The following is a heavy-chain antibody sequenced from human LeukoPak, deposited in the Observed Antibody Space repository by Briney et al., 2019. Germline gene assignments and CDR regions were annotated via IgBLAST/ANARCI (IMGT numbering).Heavy chain of an antibody. CDR2: ISYDGSNK. D-gene: IGHD3-10*01. Sequence: GRSLRLSCAASGFTFSSYAMHWVRQAPGKGLEWVAVISYDGSNKYYADSVKGRFTISRDNSKNTLYLQMNSLRAEDTAVYYCARESGSADWSLDYWGQGTLVTVSS. CDR1: GFTFSSYA. CDR3: ARESGSADWSLDY. V-gene: IGHV3-30-3*01. J-gene: IGHJ4*02.